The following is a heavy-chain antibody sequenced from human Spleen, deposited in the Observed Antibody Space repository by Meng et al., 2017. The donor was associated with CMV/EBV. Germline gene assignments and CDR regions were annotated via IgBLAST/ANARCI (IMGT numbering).Heavy chain of an antibody. CDR2: IHYDGSSA. J-gene: IGHJ6*02. CDR3: VRGGYCFNGACPLYYYYAMDV. CDR1: GFTFSNYW. D-gene: IGHD2-8*01. Sequence: GGSLRLSCEASGFTFSNYWMSWVRQAPGKGLECVAFIHYDGSSASYADFVKGRFTISRANSKKMLYLQMSSLRTEDTAVYYCVRGGYCFNGACPLYYYYAMDVWGQGTTVTVSS. V-gene: IGHV3-30*02.